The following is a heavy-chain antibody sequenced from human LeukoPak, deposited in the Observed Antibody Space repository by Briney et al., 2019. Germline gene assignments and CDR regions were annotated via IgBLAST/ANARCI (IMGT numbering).Heavy chain of an antibody. J-gene: IGHJ5*02. D-gene: IGHD4-17*01. V-gene: IGHV3-30*18. CDR1: GFTFSSYG. CDR2: ISYDGSNK. Sequence: GGSLRLSCAASGFTFSSYGMHWVRQAPGRGLEWVAVISYDGSNKYYAASVKGRFTISRDNSKNTLYLQMNSLRAEDTAVYYCAKGLLRGNWFDPWGQGTLVTVSS. CDR3: AKGLLRGNWFDP.